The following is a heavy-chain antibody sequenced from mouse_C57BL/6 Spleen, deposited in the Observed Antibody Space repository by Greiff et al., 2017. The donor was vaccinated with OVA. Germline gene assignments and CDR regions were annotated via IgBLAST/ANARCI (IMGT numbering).Heavy chain of an antibody. J-gene: IGHJ2*01. D-gene: IGHD2-5*01. V-gene: IGHV8-8*01. CDR2: IWWDDDK. CDR3: ARIYAYYSNYCFDY. CDR1: GFSLSTFGMG. Sequence: QVTLKVSGPGILQPSQTLSLTCSFSGFSLSTFGMGVGWIRQPSGKGLEWLAHIWWDDDKYYNPALKSRLSISKDTSKNQVFLKIADVDTADTATYYWARIYAYYSNYCFDYWGQGTTLPGSS.